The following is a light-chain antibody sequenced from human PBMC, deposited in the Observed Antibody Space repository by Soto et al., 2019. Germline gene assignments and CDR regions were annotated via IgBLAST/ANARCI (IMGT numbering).Light chain of an antibody. CDR3: QHRSNWPPT. CDR1: ESVSSY. CDR2: DAS. J-gene: IGKJ1*01. V-gene: IGKV3-11*01. Sequence: EIVLTQSPATLSLSPGEKAALSCRASESVSSYLAWYQHKPGQAPRLLIYDASNRATGIPARFSGSGSGTDFTLTISSLEPEDFAIYYCQHRSNWPPTFGQGTKVEIK.